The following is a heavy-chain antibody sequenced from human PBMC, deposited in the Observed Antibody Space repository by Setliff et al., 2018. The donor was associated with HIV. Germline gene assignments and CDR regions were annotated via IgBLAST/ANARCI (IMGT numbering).Heavy chain of an antibody. CDR3: ARTPGAWQNYFDY. Sequence: HPGGSLRLSCRGSGFTFGDYSMSWVRQAPGKGLEWVGFIRSKAYGGTTEYAASVKGRFTLSRDDSRNIAYLQMNSLKTEDTAVYYCARTPGAWQNYFDYWGQGTPVTVSS. CDR2: IRSKAYGGTT. J-gene: IGHJ4*02. CDR1: GFTFGDYS. D-gene: IGHD2-15*01. V-gene: IGHV3-49*04.